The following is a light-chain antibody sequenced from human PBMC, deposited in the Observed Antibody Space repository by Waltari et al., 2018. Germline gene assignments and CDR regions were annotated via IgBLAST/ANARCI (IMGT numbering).Light chain of an antibody. Sequence: YLVWLQQKPGKEPRRLIYKGSNLECGVPDRFSGSGTGTDFTLNISSVEAEDFGVYYCEQGNSDPYSFGHGTKVDIK. CDR2: KGS. CDR3: EQGNSDPYS. CDR1: Y. J-gene: IGKJ2*03. V-gene: IGKV2D-30*01.